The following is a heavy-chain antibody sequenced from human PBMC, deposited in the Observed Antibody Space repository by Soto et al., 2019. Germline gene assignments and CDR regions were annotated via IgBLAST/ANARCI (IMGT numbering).Heavy chain of an antibody. Sequence: SETLSLTCAVYGESFRGYYWNWIRQTPGKGLEWIGEINDSGSINYNPSLASRVTMSVDTSKKQLSLTLSSVTAADAAVYYCARRRRGITMVRGTYAMDVWGQGTTVTVSS. CDR2: INDSGSI. CDR3: ARRRRGITMVRGTYAMDV. D-gene: IGHD3-10*01. CDR1: GESFRGYY. J-gene: IGHJ6*02. V-gene: IGHV4-34*01.